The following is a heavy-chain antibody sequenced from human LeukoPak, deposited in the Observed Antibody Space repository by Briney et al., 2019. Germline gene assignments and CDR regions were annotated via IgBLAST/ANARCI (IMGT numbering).Heavy chain of an antibody. V-gene: IGHV4-34*01. Sequence: SETLSLTCAVYGGSFSGYYWTWIRQPPGKGLEWIGEINHSGSTNYNPSLTSRVTISVDTSKNQFSLKLSSVTAADTAVYYCARAITMVRGVRRYYGMDVWGKGTTVTVSS. CDR2: INHSGST. CDR3: ARAITMVRGVRRYYGMDV. D-gene: IGHD3-10*01. CDR1: GGSFSGYY. J-gene: IGHJ6*04.